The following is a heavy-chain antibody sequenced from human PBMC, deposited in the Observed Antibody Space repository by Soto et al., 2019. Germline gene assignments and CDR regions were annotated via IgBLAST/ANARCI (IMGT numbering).Heavy chain of an antibody. D-gene: IGHD4-17*01. CDR3: AKDCPVTTTGYFDL. V-gene: IGHV3-23*01. Sequence: EVQLLESGGGLVQPGGSLRISCAASGFTFSSHAMSWVRQASGNGLEWVSAISGSGGNTYYAGSVKGRLTISRDKSKNTLNLQMNSLRAEDTAVYYCAKDCPVTTTGYFDLWGRGTLVPVSS. CDR1: GFTFSSHA. J-gene: IGHJ2*01. CDR2: ISGSGGNT.